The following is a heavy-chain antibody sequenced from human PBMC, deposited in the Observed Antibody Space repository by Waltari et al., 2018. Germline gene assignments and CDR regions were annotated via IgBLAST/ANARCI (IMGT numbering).Heavy chain of an antibody. V-gene: IGHV4-39*01. CDR3: ARHWKKSGYRFDP. J-gene: IGHJ5*02. CDR2: IYYGGGT. CDR1: Y. Sequence: YWGWGRQSPGKGLDGIGRIYYGGGTDYNPTLKSRVTISGDTSKNQVSLKLGSVTAADTAVYYCARHWKKSGYRFDPWGQGTLVTVSS. D-gene: IGHD5-12*01.